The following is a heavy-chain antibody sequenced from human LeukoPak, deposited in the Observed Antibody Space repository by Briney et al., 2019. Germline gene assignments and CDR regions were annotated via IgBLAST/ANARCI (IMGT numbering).Heavy chain of an antibody. J-gene: IGHJ5*02. CDR3: TKDPNGDYVGAFAP. CDR1: GFTVSSNY. V-gene: IGHV3-53*01. D-gene: IGHD3-16*01. CDR2: IYSGGST. Sequence: GGSLRLSCAASGFTVSSNYMSWVRQAPGKGLEWVSVIYSGGSTYYADSVKGRFTISRDNSQNTLYLQMNNLRAEDTAVYYCTKDPNGDYVGAFAPWGQGTLVTVSS.